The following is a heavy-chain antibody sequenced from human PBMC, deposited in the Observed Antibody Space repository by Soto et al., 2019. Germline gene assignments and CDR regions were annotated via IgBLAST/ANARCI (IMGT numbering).Heavy chain of an antibody. CDR2: IYYSGST. Sequence: QLQLQESGPGLVKPSETLSLTCCVSGGSISSISYFWGWIRQPPGKGLEWIGSIYYSGSTYYNPSLKSRVTVSVDTSKNQFSLKLSSVTAADTAVYYCARHPSDFWFDPWGQGTLVTVSP. J-gene: IGHJ5*02. CDR3: ARHPSDFWFDP. CDR1: GGSISSISYF. D-gene: IGHD2-21*02. V-gene: IGHV4-39*01.